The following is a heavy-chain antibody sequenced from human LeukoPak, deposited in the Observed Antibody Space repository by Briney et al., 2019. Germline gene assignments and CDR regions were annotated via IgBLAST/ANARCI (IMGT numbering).Heavy chain of an antibody. J-gene: IGHJ4*02. CDR1: GFTFSSYA. Sequence: GGPLRLSCAASGFTFSSYAMSWVRQAPGKGLEWVSAISGSGGSTYYADSVKGRFTISRDNSKNTLYLQMNSLRAEDTAVYYCAKHSRSVATILGLFDYWGQGTLVTVSS. D-gene: IGHD5-12*01. CDR3: AKHSRSVATILGLFDY. CDR2: ISGSGGST. V-gene: IGHV3-23*01.